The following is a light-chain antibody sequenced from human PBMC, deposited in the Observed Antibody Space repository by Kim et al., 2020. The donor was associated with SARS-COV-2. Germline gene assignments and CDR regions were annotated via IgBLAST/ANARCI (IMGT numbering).Light chain of an antibody. CDR3: TTWDSSLSAAV. V-gene: IGLV10-54*01. Sequence: QAGLTQPPSVSKGLRQTATLTCTGNNNNVGNQGAAWLQQHQGHPPRLLGISERLSTSRSGNTASLTITGLQPEDEADYYCTTWDSSLSAAVFGGGTQLTVL. CDR1: NNNVGNQG. J-gene: IGLJ2*01.